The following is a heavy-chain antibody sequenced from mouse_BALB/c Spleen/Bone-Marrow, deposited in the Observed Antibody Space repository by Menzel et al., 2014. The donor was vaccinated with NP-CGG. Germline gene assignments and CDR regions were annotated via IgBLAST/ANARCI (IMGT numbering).Heavy chain of an antibody. J-gene: IGHJ1*01. CDR1: GYIFISYT. CDR3: ARNHWYFDV. CDR2: INPSSGYT. D-gene: IGHD2-1*01. Sequence: QVQLQQPAAELARPGASVKMSCKASGYIFISYTMHWVKQRPGQGLEWIGYINPSSGYTEYNQKFKDKTTLTADKSSSTAYMQLSSLTSGDSAVYYCARNHWYFDVWGAGTTVTVSS. V-gene: IGHV1-4*02.